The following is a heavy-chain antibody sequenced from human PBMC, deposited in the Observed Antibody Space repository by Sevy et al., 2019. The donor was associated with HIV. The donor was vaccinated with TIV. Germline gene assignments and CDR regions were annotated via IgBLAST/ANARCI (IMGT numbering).Heavy chain of an antibody. Sequence: GGSLRLSCAASGFTFSDYYMSWIRQAPGKGLEWVSYISSNGSTIYYADSVKSRFTISRVNAKNSLYLQMNSLRAEDTAVEYCSRGGLVGIFPYFDYWGQGTLVTVSS. J-gene: IGHJ4*02. D-gene: IGHD1-26*01. CDR3: SRGGLVGIFPYFDY. V-gene: IGHV3-11*04. CDR1: GFTFSDYY. CDR2: ISSNGSTI.